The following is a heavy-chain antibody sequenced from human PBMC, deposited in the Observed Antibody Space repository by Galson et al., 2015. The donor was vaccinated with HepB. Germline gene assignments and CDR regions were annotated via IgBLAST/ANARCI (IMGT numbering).Heavy chain of an antibody. CDR3: ASLRITIFGAEGDYYYYGMDV. CDR1: GYSFTSYW. CDR2: IDPSDSYT. Sequence: QSGAEVKKPGESLRISCKGSGYSFTSYWISWVRQMPGKGLEWMGRIDPSDSYTNYSPSFQGHVTISADKSISTAHLQWSSLKASDTAMYYCASLRITIFGAEGDYYYYGMDVWGQGTTVTVSS. V-gene: IGHV5-10-1*01. D-gene: IGHD3-3*01. J-gene: IGHJ6*02.